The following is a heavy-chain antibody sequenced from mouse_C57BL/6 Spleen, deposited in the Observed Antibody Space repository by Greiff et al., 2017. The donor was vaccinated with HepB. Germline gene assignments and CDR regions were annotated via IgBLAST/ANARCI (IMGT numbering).Heavy chain of an antibody. CDR1: GYTFTSSD. Sequence: EVKLQESGAELVRPGASVKMSCTASGYTFTSSDMNWVKQRPGQGLEWIGSIDTGNGYTEYNAKFKGKATLTSDTSSITAYMQLSSLTSEDSAIYFCARELDPFFDYWGQGTTVTVSS. CDR3: ARELDPFFDY. J-gene: IGHJ2*01. V-gene: IGHV1-58*01. D-gene: IGHD3-1*01. CDR2: IDTGNGYT.